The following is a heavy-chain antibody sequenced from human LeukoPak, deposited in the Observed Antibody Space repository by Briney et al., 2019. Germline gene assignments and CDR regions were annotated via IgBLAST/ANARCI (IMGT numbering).Heavy chain of an antibody. V-gene: IGHV3-21*01. Sequence: GGSLRLSCAASGFTFRSYTMNWVRQAPGEGLEWVSSITGTSDYIYYADSMKGRFTVSRDNAKNSLYLQMNNLRAEDTAVYYCVKDRRPSSGWDDAFDIWGQGTMLIVSS. D-gene: IGHD6-19*01. CDR1: GFTFRSYT. CDR3: VKDRRPSSGWDDAFDI. CDR2: ITGTSDYI. J-gene: IGHJ3*02.